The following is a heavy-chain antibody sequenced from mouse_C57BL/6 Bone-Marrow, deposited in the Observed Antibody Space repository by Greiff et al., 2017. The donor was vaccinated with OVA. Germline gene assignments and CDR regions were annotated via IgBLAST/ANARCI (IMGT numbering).Heavy chain of an antibody. CDR1: GYTFTSYW. D-gene: IGHD1-1*01. CDR2: IDPSDSET. V-gene: IGHV1-52*01. CDR3: ARRGGSSYDYFDY. Sequence: QVQLQQPGAELVRPGSSVKLSCKASGYTFTSYWMHWVKQRPIQGLEWIGNIDPSDSETHYHQKFKDKATLTVAKSSSTAYRQLSSLTSEDSAVYDCARRGGSSYDYFDYWGQGTTLTVSS. J-gene: IGHJ2*01.